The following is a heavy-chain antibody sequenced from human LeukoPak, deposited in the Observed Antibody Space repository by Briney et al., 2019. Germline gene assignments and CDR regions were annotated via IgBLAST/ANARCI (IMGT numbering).Heavy chain of an antibody. CDR3: ARFHSGSYGGYYFDY. V-gene: IGHV5-51*01. Sequence: GESLKISCKGSGYIFTSYWIGWVRQMPGKSLEWMGIIYPGDSDTRYSPSFQGQVTISADKSISTAYLQWSSLRASDTAMYYCARFHSGSYGGYYFDYWGQGTLVTVSS. CDR1: GYIFTSYW. J-gene: IGHJ4*02. D-gene: IGHD1-26*01. CDR2: IYPGDSDT.